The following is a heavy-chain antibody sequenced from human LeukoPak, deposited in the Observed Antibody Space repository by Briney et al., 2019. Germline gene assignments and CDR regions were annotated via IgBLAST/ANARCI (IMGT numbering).Heavy chain of an antibody. CDR2: MSPKSGKT. CDR1: GYTFTTYD. V-gene: IGHV1-8*03. J-gene: IGHJ4*02. CDR3: GTTEPDNSEIYN. Sequence: ASVKVSCKASGYTFTTYDINWVRQAAGQGLEWMGWMSPKSGKTGYGQKFQGRFSITWDASMSTAYMELTRLTSDDTAVYYCGTTEPDNSEIYNWGQGTLVIVSS. D-gene: IGHD3-22*01.